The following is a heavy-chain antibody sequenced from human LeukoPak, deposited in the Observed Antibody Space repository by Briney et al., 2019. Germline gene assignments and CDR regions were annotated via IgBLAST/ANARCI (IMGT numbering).Heavy chain of an antibody. J-gene: IGHJ4*02. CDR1: GFTFSSYN. V-gene: IGHV3-48*01. CDR3: ARGDWGSNFDY. Sequence: GGSLRLSCAASGFTFSSYNMNWVRQAPGKGLEWLSYISSTSSTIYYADSVKGRLTISRDNAKNSLYLHMNSLRGEDTAVYYCARGDWGSNFDYWGQGTLVTPSS. D-gene: IGHD7-27*01. CDR2: ISSTSSTI.